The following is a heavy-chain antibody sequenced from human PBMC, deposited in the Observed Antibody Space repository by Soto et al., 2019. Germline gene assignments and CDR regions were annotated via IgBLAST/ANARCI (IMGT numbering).Heavy chain of an antibody. V-gene: IGHV1-69*01. Sequence: QVQLVQSGAEVKKPGSSVTVSCKASGATFASFAVSGVRQAPGQGLEWMGAIIPIFSRGNHAQKLQVRITFATKESTRRVYMQMSSMTNEETAVYYCERGNGGSVGSCLLCLHTWGQGNLMSVP. J-gene: IGHJ5*02. CDR1: GATFASFA. D-gene: IGHD2-15*01. CDR3: ERGNGGSVGSCLLCLHT. CDR2: IIPIFSRG.